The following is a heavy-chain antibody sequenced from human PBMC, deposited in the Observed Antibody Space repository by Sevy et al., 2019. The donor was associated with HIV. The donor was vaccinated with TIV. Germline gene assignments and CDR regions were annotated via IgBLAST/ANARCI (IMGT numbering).Heavy chain of an antibody. Sequence: GGSLRLSCAASGFSFSSYGMHWVRQAPGKGLEWLAVIWFDGSNEYYADSVKGRFTISRDIAKNTLYLQMNGLRAEDTAVYYCARDLEFYDYGDYGPAFMPDYWGQGTLVTVSS. CDR2: IWFDGSNE. CDR3: ARDLEFYDYGDYGPAFMPDY. V-gene: IGHV3-33*01. D-gene: IGHD4-17*01. CDR1: GFSFSSYG. J-gene: IGHJ4*02.